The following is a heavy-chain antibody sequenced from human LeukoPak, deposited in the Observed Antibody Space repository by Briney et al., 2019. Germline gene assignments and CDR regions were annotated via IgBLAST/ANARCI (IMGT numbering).Heavy chain of an antibody. J-gene: IGHJ4*02. Sequence: ASVKVSCKASGYTFTSYYMHWVRQAPGQGLEWMGIINPSGGSTNYAQKFQGRVTITADESTSTAYMELSSLRSEDTAVYYCASWFRYSGGPSYWGQGTLVTVSS. CDR1: GYTFTSYY. CDR2: INPSGGST. CDR3: ASWFRYSGGPSY. D-gene: IGHD6-19*01. V-gene: IGHV1-46*01.